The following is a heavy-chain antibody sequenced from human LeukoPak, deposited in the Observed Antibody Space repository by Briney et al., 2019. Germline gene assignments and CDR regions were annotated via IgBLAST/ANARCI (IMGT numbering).Heavy chain of an antibody. Sequence: GGSLRRSGAASGFTFSSYSMNWLRQAPGKGLEWVSSISSSSSYIYYADSGKGRFTMARDNATNSLYLQMNSLRAEDTAVYYSARGYCSSTSCFYFDYWGQGTLVTVSS. D-gene: IGHD2-2*01. V-gene: IGHV3-21*01. J-gene: IGHJ4*02. CDR3: ARGYCSSTSCFYFDY. CDR1: GFTFSSYS. CDR2: ISSSSSYI.